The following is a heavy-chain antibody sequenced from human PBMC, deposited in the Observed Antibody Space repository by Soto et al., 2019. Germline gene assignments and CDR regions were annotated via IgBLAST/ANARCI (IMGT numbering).Heavy chain of an antibody. CDR3: ARGGVNWFDP. V-gene: IGHV4-59*01. J-gene: IGHJ5*02. D-gene: IGHD3-16*01. CDR1: GGSISSSY. CDR2: VYFTGVT. Sequence: SETLSLTCTVSGGSISSSYWSWIRQPPGNGLEWIGYVYFTGVTNYYPSLKSRVTMSVDTSKNQFSLKLTSLTAADTAVYFCARGGVNWFDPWGQGTLVTVSS.